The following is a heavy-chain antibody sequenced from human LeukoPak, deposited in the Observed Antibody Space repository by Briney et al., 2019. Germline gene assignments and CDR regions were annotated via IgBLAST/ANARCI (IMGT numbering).Heavy chain of an antibody. CDR3: VTDAQFCTRSTCFFYFDS. V-gene: IGHV1-24*01. Sequence: GASVKVSCKVTGYSLTELSIHWVRQAPGKGLEWMGGFHPDDGATIFAQKFQGIFTMTEDTSTDTAYMELSSLKSEDTAIYYCVTDAQFCTRSTCFFYFDSWGQGTLVTVSS. D-gene: IGHD2-2*01. CDR2: FHPDDGAT. J-gene: IGHJ4*02. CDR1: GYSLTELS.